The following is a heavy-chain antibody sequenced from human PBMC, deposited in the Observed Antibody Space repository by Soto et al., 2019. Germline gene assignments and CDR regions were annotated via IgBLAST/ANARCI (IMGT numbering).Heavy chain of an antibody. V-gene: IGHV3-23*01. Sequence: EVQLLESGGGLVQPGGSLRLSCAASGFTFSSYAMSWFRQAPGKGLEWVSAISGSGSRTYYADSVKGRFTFSRDNSKKTLYLQMNSLRAEDTAVYFCAKGTYRDYVYWDHAFDIWGQGTMVTVSS. J-gene: IGHJ3*02. CDR1: GFTFSSYA. CDR2: ISGSGSRT. D-gene: IGHD4-17*01. CDR3: AKGTYRDYVYWDHAFDI.